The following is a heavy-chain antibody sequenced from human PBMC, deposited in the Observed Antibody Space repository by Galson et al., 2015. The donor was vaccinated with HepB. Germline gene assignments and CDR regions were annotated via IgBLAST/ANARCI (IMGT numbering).Heavy chain of an antibody. CDR2: IIPILGIA. D-gene: IGHD2-2*02. CDR1: GGTFSSYV. V-gene: IGHV1-69*04. Sequence: SVKVSCKASGGTFSSYVISWVRQAPGQGLEWMGRIIPILGIANYAQKFQGRVTITADKSTSTAYMELSSLRSEDTAVYYCARSTNCSSTSCYTDYFDYWGQGTLVTVSS. CDR3: ARSTNCSSTSCYTDYFDY. J-gene: IGHJ4*02.